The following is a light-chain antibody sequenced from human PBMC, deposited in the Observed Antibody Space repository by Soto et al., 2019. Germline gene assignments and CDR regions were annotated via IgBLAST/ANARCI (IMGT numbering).Light chain of an antibody. V-gene: IGLV2-14*01. CDR1: SSDIGGYHY. Sequence: QSALTQPASVSGSPGQSITISCTGTSSDIGGYHYVSWYQQHPGKAPKLMIYEVSNRPSGVSNRFSGSKSGNTASLTISGLQAEDEADYYCSSYTSRSTVFGTGTKLTVL. J-gene: IGLJ1*01. CDR3: SSYTSRSTV. CDR2: EVS.